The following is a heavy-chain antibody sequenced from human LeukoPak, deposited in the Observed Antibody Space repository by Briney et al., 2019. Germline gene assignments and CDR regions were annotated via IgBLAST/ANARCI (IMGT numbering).Heavy chain of an antibody. V-gene: IGHV3-21*04. CDR2: ISSSSSYI. CDR1: GFAFSSYS. D-gene: IGHD2-15*01. CDR3: AKSPVSSCRGSFCYPFDY. J-gene: IGHJ4*02. Sequence: GGSLRLSCAASGFAFSSYSMNWVRQAPGKGLEWISSISSSSSYIYYADSVKGRFTISRDNSRNTLYLQMNTLRAEDTAVYFCAKSPVSSCRGSFCYPFDYWGQGNLVTVSS.